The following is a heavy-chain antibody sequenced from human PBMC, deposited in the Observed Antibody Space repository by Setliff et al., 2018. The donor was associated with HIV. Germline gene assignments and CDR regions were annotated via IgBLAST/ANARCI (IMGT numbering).Heavy chain of an antibody. J-gene: IGHJ4*02. CDR3: ARGIAAAGGYFDY. D-gene: IGHD6-13*01. Sequence: SETLSLTCTVSGGSISSGSYFWSWIRQPAGKGLEWIGHIYTSGSTNYIPSLKSRVTTSVDTSKNHFSLKLSSVTAADTAVYYCARGIAAAGGYFDYWGPGTLVTVSS. CDR1: GGSISSGSYF. V-gene: IGHV4-61*09. CDR2: IYTSGST.